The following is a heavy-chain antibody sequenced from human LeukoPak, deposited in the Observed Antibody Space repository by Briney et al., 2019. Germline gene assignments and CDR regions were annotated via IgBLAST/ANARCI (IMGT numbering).Heavy chain of an antibody. CDR1: GGSFSGYY. CDR3: ARESGFYDLYAFDI. V-gene: IGHV4-34*01. D-gene: IGHD3-3*01. Sequence: SETLSLTCAVYGGSFSGYYWSWIRQPPGKGLEWIGEINHSGSTNYNPSLKSRVTISVDTSKNQFSLKLSSVTAADTAVYYCARESGFYDLYAFDIWGQGTMVTVSS. J-gene: IGHJ3*02. CDR2: INHSGST.